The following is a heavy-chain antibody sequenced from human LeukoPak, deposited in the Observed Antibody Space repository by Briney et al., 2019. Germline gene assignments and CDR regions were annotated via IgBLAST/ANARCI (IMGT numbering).Heavy chain of an antibody. Sequence: PGGSLRLSCAASGFTFDNYGMHWVRQAPGKGLEWVAFIRSDGGIKYYADSVKGRFTISRDNSKNALYLQVNSLRAEDTAVYYCAKASGVPWADYAFDIWGQGTMVTVSS. D-gene: IGHD3-10*01. CDR2: IRSDGGIK. CDR3: AKASGVPWADYAFDI. J-gene: IGHJ3*02. V-gene: IGHV3-30*02. CDR1: GFTFDNYG.